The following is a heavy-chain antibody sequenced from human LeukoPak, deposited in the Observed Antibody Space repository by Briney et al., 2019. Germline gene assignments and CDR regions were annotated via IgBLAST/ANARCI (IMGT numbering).Heavy chain of an antibody. D-gene: IGHD4-23*01. J-gene: IGHJ3*02. CDR2: MNPNSGNT. CDR1: GYTFSSYD. CDR3: ARRLGLRWDLQAFDI. Sequence: GASVKVSCKASGYTFSSYDINWVRQATAQGLAWMGWMNPNSGNTGYTQKLQGRVTITRNTVISTAYMELSSLTSEDTAVYYCARRLGLRWDLQAFDIWGQGTMVTVSS. V-gene: IGHV1-8*03.